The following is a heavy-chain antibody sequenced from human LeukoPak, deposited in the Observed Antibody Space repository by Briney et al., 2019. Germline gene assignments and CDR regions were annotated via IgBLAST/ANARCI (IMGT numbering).Heavy chain of an antibody. V-gene: IGHV4-61*02. CDR2: IYTSGST. Sequence: PSQTLSLTCTVSGGSISSGSYYWSWIRQPAGKGLEWIGRIYTSGSTNYNPTLKSRVTISVHTSKNQFPLKLSSVTAADPAVYYCARAAPSLPFDYWGQGTLVTVSS. D-gene: IGHD6-6*01. CDR3: ARAAPSLPFDY. CDR1: GGSISSGSYY. J-gene: IGHJ4*02.